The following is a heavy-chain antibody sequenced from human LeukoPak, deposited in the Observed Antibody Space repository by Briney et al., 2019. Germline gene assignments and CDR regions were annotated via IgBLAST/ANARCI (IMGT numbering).Heavy chain of an antibody. D-gene: IGHD3-9*01. Sequence: SVKVSCKASGGTFSSYAISWVRQAPGQGLEWMGGIIPIFGTANYAQKFQGRVTITADESTSTAYMELSSLRSEDTAVYYCARELRYFDWFPGIYHYYMDVWGKGTTVTVSS. CDR3: ARELRYFDWFPGIYHYYMDV. J-gene: IGHJ6*03. V-gene: IGHV1-69*01. CDR2: IIPIFGTA. CDR1: GGTFSSYA.